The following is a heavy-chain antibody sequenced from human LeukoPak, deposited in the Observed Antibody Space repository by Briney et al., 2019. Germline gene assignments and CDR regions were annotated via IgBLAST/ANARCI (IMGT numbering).Heavy chain of an antibody. J-gene: IGHJ5*02. D-gene: IGHD3-3*01. CDR2: IYYSGST. Sequence: PSETLSLTCSVSGGSISSYYWSWIRQPPGKGLEWIGYIYYSGSTNYNPSLKSRVTISVDTSKNQFSLKLSSVTAADTAVYYCARLDYDFWSGSNSGWFDPWGQGTLVTVSS. V-gene: IGHV4-59*01. CDR3: ARLDYDFWSGSNSGWFDP. CDR1: GGSISSYY.